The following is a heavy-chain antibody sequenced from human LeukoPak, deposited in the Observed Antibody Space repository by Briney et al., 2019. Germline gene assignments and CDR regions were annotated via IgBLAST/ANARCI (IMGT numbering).Heavy chain of an antibody. CDR2: IYYSGST. CDR3: ARDGRIPMDV. V-gene: IGHV4-59*01. Sequence: PSETLSLTCTVSGGSISSYYWSWIRQPPGKGLEWIGYIYYSGSTNYNPSLKSRVTISVDTSKNQFSLKLSSVTAADTAVYYCARDGRIPMDVWGKGTTVTVSS. J-gene: IGHJ6*03. CDR1: GGSISSYY. D-gene: IGHD2-21*01.